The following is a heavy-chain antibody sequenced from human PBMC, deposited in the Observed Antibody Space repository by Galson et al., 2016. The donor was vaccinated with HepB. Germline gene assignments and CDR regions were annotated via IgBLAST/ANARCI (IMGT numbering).Heavy chain of an antibody. V-gene: IGHV1-2*02. D-gene: IGHD3-16*01. CDR2: INPHAGGT. J-gene: IGHJ2*01. CDR1: GFTFTSYY. CDR3: TRGGPPTYFDV. Sequence: SVKVSCKASGFTFTSYYLHWVRQAPGQGLEWMGVINPHAGGTSYAQNFQGGVTLTRDTSLTTAYLELTRLRPNDTAVYFCTRGGPPTYFDVWGRGTLVTVS.